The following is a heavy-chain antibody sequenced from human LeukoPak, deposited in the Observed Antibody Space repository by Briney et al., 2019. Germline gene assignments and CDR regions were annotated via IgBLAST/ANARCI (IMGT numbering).Heavy chain of an antibody. CDR3: AKVGYSSGWYGLHAFDI. CDR2: ISGSGGRT. D-gene: IGHD6-19*01. V-gene: IGHV3-23*01. J-gene: IGHJ3*02. Sequence: GGSLRLSCAASGFTFSSYVMSWVRQAPGKGLEWVSGISGSGGRTYYADSVKGRFTISRDNSKNTLYLQMNSLRAEDTAVYYCAKVGYSSGWYGLHAFDIWGQGTMVTVSS. CDR1: GFTFSSYV.